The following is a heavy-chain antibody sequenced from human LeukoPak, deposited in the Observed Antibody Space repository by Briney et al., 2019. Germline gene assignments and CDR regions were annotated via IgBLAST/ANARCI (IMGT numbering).Heavy chain of an antibody. V-gene: IGHV3-21*01. CDR2: ISSSSSYI. CDR1: GFTFSSYS. J-gene: IGHJ3*02. D-gene: IGHD2-2*01. Sequence: PGGSLRLSCAASGFTFSSYSMNWVRQAPGKGLEWVSSISSSSSYIYYADSVKGRFTISRDNAKNSLYLQMNSLRAEDTAVYYCARDVITVPAATEEAFDIWGQGTMVTVSS. CDR3: ARDVITVPAATEEAFDI.